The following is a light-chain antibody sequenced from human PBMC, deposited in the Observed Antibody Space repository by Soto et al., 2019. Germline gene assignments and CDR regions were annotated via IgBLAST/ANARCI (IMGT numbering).Light chain of an antibody. CDR2: EVS. Sequence: QSVLTQPASVSGSPGQSITISCTGTSSDVGGYNYVSWYQQHPGKAPKLMIYEVSNRPSGGSNRFSGSKSGNTASLTIYGLQAEDEADYYCSSYTSSTTEVFGTGTKVTV. CDR1: SSDVGGYNY. V-gene: IGLV2-14*01. CDR3: SSYTSSTTEV. J-gene: IGLJ1*01.